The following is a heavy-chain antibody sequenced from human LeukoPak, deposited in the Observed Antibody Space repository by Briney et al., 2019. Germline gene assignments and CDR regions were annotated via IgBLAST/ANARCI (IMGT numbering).Heavy chain of an antibody. CDR2: IYYSGST. V-gene: IGHV4-38-2*01. Sequence: GSLRLSCAASGFTFSDYYMSWIRQPPGKGLEWIGSIYYSGSTYYNPSLKSRVTISVDTSKNQFSLKLSSVTAADTAVYYCASRIAVAGRGDDYWGQGTLVTVSS. D-gene: IGHD6-19*01. CDR1: GFTFSDYY. J-gene: IGHJ4*02. CDR3: ASRIAVAGRGDDY.